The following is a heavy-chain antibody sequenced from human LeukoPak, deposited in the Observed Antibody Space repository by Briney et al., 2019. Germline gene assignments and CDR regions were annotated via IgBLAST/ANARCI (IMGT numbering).Heavy chain of an antibody. CDR3: AKAVDSSGYSPYSYYGMDV. V-gene: IGHV3-23*01. J-gene: IGHJ6*02. CDR1: GFTFSSYA. Sequence: GGSLRLSCADSGFTFSSYAMSGVREAPGEGGEGVSAISDIGGSTYYADSVKGRFTISRDNSKNTLYLQMNSLRAEDTAVYYCAKAVDSSGYSPYSYYGMDVWGQGTTVTVSS. CDR2: ISDIGGST. D-gene: IGHD3-22*01.